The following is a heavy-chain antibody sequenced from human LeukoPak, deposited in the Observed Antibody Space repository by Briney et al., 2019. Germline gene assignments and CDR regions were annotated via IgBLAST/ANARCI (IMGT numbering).Heavy chain of an antibody. CDR1: GYTFTVYY. D-gene: IGHD1-1*01. J-gene: IGHJ4*02. CDR2: INPSSGGT. CDR3: ARDRVQLERRLDY. V-gene: IGHV1-2*02. Sequence: ASVTVSFTSSGYTFTVYYMHWVRQAPGQGLEWMGWINPSSGGTNYAQKFQGRVTMTRDTSISTAYMELSRLRSDDTAVYYCARDRVQLERRLDYWGQGTLVTVSS.